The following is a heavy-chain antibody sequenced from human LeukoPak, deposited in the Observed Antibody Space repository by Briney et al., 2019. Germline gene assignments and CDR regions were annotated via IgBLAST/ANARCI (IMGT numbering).Heavy chain of an antibody. CDR1: GGTFSSYA. D-gene: IGHD4-17*01. CDR2: IIPILGIA. J-gene: IGHJ5*02. V-gene: IGHV1-69*04. Sequence: SVKVSCKASGGTFSSYAISWVRQAPGQGLEWMGRIIPILGIANYAQKFQGRVTITADKSTSTAYMELSSLRSEDTAVYYCARAFTGTSRRYGDYWFDPWGQGTLVTVSS. CDR3: ARAFTGTSRRYGDYWFDP.